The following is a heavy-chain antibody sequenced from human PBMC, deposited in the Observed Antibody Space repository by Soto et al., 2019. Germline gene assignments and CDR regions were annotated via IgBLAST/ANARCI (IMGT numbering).Heavy chain of an antibody. CDR3: AKDPASAAGTFFDYYYYMDV. Sequence: QVQLVESGGGAVQPGRSLRLSCTASAFTLRGYGMHWVRQAPGKGLEWVEVISHDGGNKYYADSVRGRFTISRDNSKNMIYLQMNSLRAEDTAVYYCAKDPASAAGTFFDYYYYMDVWGKGTTVTVSS. D-gene: IGHD6-13*01. CDR2: ISHDGGNK. V-gene: IGHV3-30*18. CDR1: AFTLRGYG. J-gene: IGHJ6*03.